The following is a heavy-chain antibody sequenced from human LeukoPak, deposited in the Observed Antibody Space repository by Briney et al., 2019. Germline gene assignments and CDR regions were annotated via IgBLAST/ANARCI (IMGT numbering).Heavy chain of an antibody. D-gene: IGHD1-26*01. CDR2: ISSSSIYI. CDR1: GFTFSTYS. J-gene: IGHJ4*02. Sequence: GGSLRLSCAASGFTFSTYSMNWVRQAPGKGLEWVSSISSSSIYIYYADSVKGRFTISRDNAKNSLYLQMNSLRAEDTAVYYCARAYSGSYGGFDYWGQGTLVTVSS. V-gene: IGHV3-21*01. CDR3: ARAYSGSYGGFDY.